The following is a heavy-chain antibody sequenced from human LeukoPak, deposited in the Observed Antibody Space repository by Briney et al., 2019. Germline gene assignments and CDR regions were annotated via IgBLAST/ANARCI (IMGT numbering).Heavy chain of an antibody. V-gene: IGHV4-59*08. Sequence: SETLSLTCTVSGGSIGSYYWSWIRQPPGKGLEWIGYIYYSGSTNYNPSLKSRVTISVDTSKNQFSLKLSSVTAADTAVYYCARTAIDYGDYMFDYWGQGTLVTVSS. D-gene: IGHD4-17*01. J-gene: IGHJ4*02. CDR3: ARTAIDYGDYMFDY. CDR1: GGSIGSYY. CDR2: IYYSGST.